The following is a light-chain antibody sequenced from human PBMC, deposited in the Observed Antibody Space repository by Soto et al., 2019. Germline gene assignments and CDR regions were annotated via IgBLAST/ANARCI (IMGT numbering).Light chain of an antibody. CDR1: SGSIADNY. CDR2: ENN. J-gene: IGLJ2*01. V-gene: IGLV6-57*04. CDR3: QSYDSDFVV. Sequence: NFMLTQPHSVSESPGKTLSISCTRSSGSIADNYVQWYQQRPGSAPTTVIYENNQRLSGVPDRFSGSTDGSSNSASLTISGPQTEDEADYYCQSYDSDFVVFGGGTKLTVL.